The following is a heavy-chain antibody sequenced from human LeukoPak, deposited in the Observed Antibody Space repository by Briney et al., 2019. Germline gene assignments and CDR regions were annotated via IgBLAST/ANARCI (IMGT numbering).Heavy chain of an antibody. D-gene: IGHD1-26*01. Sequence: GASVKVSCKASGYTFTGYYMHWVRQAPGQGLEWMGWINPNSGGTSYAQKFQGRVTMTRDTSISTAYMELSRLRSDDTAVYYCARAKSEWVLPRDYWGQGTLVTVSS. V-gene: IGHV1-2*02. J-gene: IGHJ4*02. CDR2: INPNSGGT. CDR3: ARAKSEWVLPRDY. CDR1: GYTFTGYY.